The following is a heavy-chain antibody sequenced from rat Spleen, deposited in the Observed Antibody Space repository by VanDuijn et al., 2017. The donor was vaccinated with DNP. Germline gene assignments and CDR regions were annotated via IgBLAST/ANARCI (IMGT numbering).Heavy chain of an antibody. V-gene: IGHV2S18*01. D-gene: IGHD1-12*01. Sequence: QVQLKESGPGLVQPSETLSLTCTVSGFSLTTYNVHWVRQPSGGSLEWMGRMWTDGDTTYNLAFTSRLSISRDTSKSQVYLKVNSLQTEDTAMYFCARSTPITMNAMDAWGQGTSVTVSS. CDR1: GFSLTTYN. CDR3: ARSTPITMNAMDA. J-gene: IGHJ4*01. CDR2: MWTDGDT.